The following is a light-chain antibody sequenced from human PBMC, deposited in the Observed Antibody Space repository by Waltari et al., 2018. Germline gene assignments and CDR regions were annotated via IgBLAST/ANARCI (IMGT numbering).Light chain of an antibody. V-gene: IGLV3-1*01. CDR3: LAWDSSTAWV. J-gene: IGLJ3*02. CDR2: QDT. CDR1: KLGDNY. Sequence: SYELTQPPSVSVSPGQTASITCSGDKLGDNYASWYQQKPGQSPVLVIYQDTKRPSGIPERFSGSNSGNTATLTISRTQGMDEADYYCLAWDSSTAWVFGGGTKLTVL.